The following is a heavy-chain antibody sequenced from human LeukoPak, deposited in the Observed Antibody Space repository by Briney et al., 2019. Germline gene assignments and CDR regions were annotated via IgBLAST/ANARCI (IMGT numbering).Heavy chain of an antibody. CDR3: ARTIEMATISYFDY. D-gene: IGHD5-24*01. J-gene: IGHJ4*02. Sequence: GRSLRLSCVASGFTFTDHSMHWVRQPPGKGLEWVAVVSPHVNTIFYADSMKGRFTISRDNSKNTIYLQIDSLRDEDTGIYYCARTIEMATISYFDYWGQGTLVTVSS. CDR2: VSPHVNTI. V-gene: IGHV3-30-3*01. CDR1: GFTFTDHS.